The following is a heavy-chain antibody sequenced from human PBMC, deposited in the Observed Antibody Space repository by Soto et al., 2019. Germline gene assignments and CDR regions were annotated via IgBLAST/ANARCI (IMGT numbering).Heavy chain of an antibody. V-gene: IGHV1-18*01. CDR1: GYTFTSYG. D-gene: IGHD1-1*01. CDR2: ISAYNGNT. J-gene: IGHJ4*02. CDR3: ANAIVAAGQLYGVAYFDY. Sequence: ASVKVSCKASGYTFTSYGISWVRQAPGQGLEWMGWISAYNGNTNYAQKLQGRVTISGDNSKNTLYLQMNSLRAEDTAVYYCANAIVAAGQLYGVAYFDYWGQGTLVTVSS.